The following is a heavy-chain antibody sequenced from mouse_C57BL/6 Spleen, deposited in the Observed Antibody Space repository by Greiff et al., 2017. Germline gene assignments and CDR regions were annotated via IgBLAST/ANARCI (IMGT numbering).Heavy chain of an antibody. Sequence: EVMLVESGGGLVQPGGSMKLSCVASGFTFSNYWMNWVRQSPEKGLEWVAQIRLKSDNYATHYAESVKGRFTISRDDSKSSVYLQMNNLRAEDTGIYYCTGYYYGSTYYFDYWGQGTTRTVSS. D-gene: IGHD1-1*01. V-gene: IGHV6-3*01. CDR2: IRLKSDNYAT. J-gene: IGHJ2*01. CDR3: TGYYYGSTYYFDY. CDR1: GFTFSNYW.